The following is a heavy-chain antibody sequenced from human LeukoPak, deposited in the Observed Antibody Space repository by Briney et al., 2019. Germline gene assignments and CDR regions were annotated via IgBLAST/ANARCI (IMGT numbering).Heavy chain of an antibody. V-gene: IGHV3-23*01. D-gene: IGHD6-19*01. CDR2: ISGSGGST. CDR1: GFTFSSYA. J-gene: IGHJ4*02. Sequence: GGSLRLSCAASGFTFSSYAMSWVRQAPGKGLEWASAISGSGGSTYYADSVKGRFTISRDNSKNTLYLQMNSLRAEDTAVYYCAKLKYSSGWSLGYWGQGTLVTVSS. CDR3: AKLKYSSGWSLGY.